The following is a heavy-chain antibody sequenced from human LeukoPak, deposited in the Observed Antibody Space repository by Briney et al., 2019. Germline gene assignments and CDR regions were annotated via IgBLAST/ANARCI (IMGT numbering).Heavy chain of an antibody. CDR2: IYYSGTT. D-gene: IGHD6-13*01. CDR1: GGSISSDY. J-gene: IGHJ4*02. Sequence: PSETLSLTCTVSGGSISSDYWSWIRQSPGKGLEWIGYIYYSGTTSYNPSLKSRVTISLDTSKNQFSLKLSSVTAADTAVYYCARLLSSSWFDYWGQGTLVTVSS. V-gene: IGHV4-59*08. CDR3: ARLLSSSWFDY.